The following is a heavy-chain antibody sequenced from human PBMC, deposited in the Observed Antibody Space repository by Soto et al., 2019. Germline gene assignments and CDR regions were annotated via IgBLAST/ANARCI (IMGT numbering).Heavy chain of an antibody. CDR1: GGTFSSYA. J-gene: IGHJ4*02. Sequence: SVKVSCKASGGTFSSYATSWVRQAPGQGLEWMGGIIPIFGTANYAQKFQGRVTITADESTSTAYMELSSLRSEDTAVYYCARQTPNDSSGYPLSWGQGTLVTVSS. V-gene: IGHV1-69*13. D-gene: IGHD3-22*01. CDR3: ARQTPNDSSGYPLS. CDR2: IIPIFGTA.